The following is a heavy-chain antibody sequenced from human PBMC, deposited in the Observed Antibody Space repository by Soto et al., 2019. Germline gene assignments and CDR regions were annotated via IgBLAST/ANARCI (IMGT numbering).Heavy chain of an antibody. V-gene: IGHV3-48*02. J-gene: IGHJ6*02. CDR1: GFTFSSYS. CDR2: ISSSTTTI. CDR3: AREYDSSGYYYYGMNV. Sequence: EVQLVESGGGLVQPGGSLRLSCAASGFTFSSYSMNWVSQAPGKGLEWVSYISSSTTTIHYADSVKGRFTISRDNAKNSLFLQMDSLRDEDTAVYYCAREYDSSGYYYYGMNVWGQGTTVTVSS. D-gene: IGHD3-22*01.